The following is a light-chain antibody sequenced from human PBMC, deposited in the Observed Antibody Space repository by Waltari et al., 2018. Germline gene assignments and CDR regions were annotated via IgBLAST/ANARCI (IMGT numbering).Light chain of an antibody. CDR2: SDI. J-gene: IGLJ3*02. CDR1: RSNIGSNT. Sequence: QSVMTQPPSASGTPGQRVTIFCSGSRSNIGSNTVNWYQQFPETAPKLLIFSDIQRPCGVPDRFSGSTSGTSASLAIRGLQSEDEADYYCAAWDDSVGWVFGGGTKLTVL. V-gene: IGLV1-44*01. CDR3: AAWDDSVGWV.